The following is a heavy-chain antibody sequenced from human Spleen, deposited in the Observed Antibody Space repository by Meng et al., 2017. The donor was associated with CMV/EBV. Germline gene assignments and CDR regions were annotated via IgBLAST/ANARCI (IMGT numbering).Heavy chain of an antibody. V-gene: IGHV3-66*01. D-gene: IGHD3-3*01. CDR2: IYSGGST. CDR3: ARVVPDYDFWSGYYPLDYYYGMDV. Sequence: GESLKISCAASGFTVSSNYMSWVRQAPGKGLEWVSVIYSGGSTYYADSVKGRFTISRDNAKNSLYLQMNSLRAEDTAVYYCARVVPDYDFWSGYYPLDYYYGMDVWGQGTTVTVSS. CDR1: GFTVSSNY. J-gene: IGHJ6*02.